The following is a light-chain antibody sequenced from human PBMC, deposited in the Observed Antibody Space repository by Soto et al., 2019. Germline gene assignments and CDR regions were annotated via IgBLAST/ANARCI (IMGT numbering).Light chain of an antibody. CDR1: QSVSSSY. CDR3: QQYGSSLIFT. CDR2: GAS. Sequence: EIVLTQSPGTLSLSPGERATLSCRASQSVSSSYLAWYQQKPGQAPRLLIYGASSRATGIPDRFSGSGSGTDFTLTISRLEPDDFAVYYCQQYGSSLIFTFGPGTKVDIK. V-gene: IGKV3-20*01. J-gene: IGKJ3*01.